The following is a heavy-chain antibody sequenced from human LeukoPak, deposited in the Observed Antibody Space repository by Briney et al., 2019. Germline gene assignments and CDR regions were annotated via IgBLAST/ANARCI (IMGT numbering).Heavy chain of an antibody. Sequence: GGSLRLSCAASGFTVSSNYMSWVRQAPGKGLEWVSVIYSGGSTYYADSVKGRFTISRDNSKNTLYLQMNSLRAEDTAVYYCASIGSGSRSHRIDYWGQGTLVTVSS. V-gene: IGHV3-66*02. J-gene: IGHJ4*02. CDR3: ASIGSGSRSHRIDY. CDR1: GFTVSSNY. CDR2: IYSGGST. D-gene: IGHD3-10*01.